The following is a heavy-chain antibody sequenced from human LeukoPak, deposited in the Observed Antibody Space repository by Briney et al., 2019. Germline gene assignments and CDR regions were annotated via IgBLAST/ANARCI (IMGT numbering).Heavy chain of an antibody. CDR2: IKQDGSEK. Sequence: GGSLRLSCAASGFTFSTYWMNWVRQAPGKGLEWVANIKQDGSEKFYVDSVKGRFIISRDSAQNTVYLQMNSLRVEDTAVYYCARGQSGTYSFDYWGQGTLVTVSS. CDR1: GFTFSTYW. D-gene: IGHD1-26*01. V-gene: IGHV3-7*02. CDR3: ARGQSGTYSFDY. J-gene: IGHJ4*02.